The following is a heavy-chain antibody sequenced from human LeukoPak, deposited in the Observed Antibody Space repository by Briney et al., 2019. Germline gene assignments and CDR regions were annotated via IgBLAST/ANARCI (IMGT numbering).Heavy chain of an antibody. CDR1: GGSFSGYL. CDR2: INHSGST. V-gene: IGHV4-34*01. D-gene: IGHD3-9*01. J-gene: IGHJ5*02. CDR3: ARHKRGYDILTGYPNWFDP. Sequence: SETLSLTCGVYGGSFSGYLWNWIRQPPGKDLEWLGEINHSGSTNYNPSLKSRVTISVDTSKNQFSLKLSSVTAADTAVYYCARHKRGYDILTGYPNWFDPWGQGTLVTVSS.